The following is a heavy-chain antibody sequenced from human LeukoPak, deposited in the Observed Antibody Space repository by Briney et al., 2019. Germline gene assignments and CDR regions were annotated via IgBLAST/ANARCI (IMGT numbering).Heavy chain of an antibody. CDR2: ITATGRDT. D-gene: IGHD2-2*01. J-gene: IGHJ4*02. CDR3: AKGTLGSCSGAACYEFDN. Sequence: GGSLRLSCAASGFSFSTYAMNWVRQAPGKRLEWVSSITATGRDTYYALSVKGRITISRDNSENTLYLQMNSLRADDTALYYCAKGTLGSCSGAACYEFDNWGQGTLVTVSS. V-gene: IGHV3-23*01. CDR1: GFSFSTYA.